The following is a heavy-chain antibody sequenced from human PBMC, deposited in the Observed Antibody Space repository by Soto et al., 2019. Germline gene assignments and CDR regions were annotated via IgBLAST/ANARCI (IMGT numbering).Heavy chain of an antibody. V-gene: IGHV3-21*01. D-gene: IGHD3-22*01. Sequence: PGGSLRLSCAASGFTFSSYSMNWVRQAPGKGLEWVSSISSSSSYIYYADSVKGRFTISRDNAKNSLYLQMNSLRAEDTAVYYCARDRDPMIVVVSAFDPWGQGTLVTVSS. CDR1: GFTFSSYS. CDR2: ISSSSSYI. CDR3: ARDRDPMIVVVSAFDP. J-gene: IGHJ5*02.